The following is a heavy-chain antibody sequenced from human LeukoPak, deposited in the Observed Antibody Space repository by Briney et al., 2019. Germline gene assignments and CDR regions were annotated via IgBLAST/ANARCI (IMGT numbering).Heavy chain of an antibody. CDR2: IRSKAYGGTT. Sequence: PGGSLRLSCTASGFTFGDYAMSWFRQAPGKGLEWVGFIRSKAYGGTTEYAASVRGRFTISRDDSKSIAYLQMNSLKTEDTAVYYCTRAPDTAMVIVYWGQGTLVTVSS. D-gene: IGHD5-18*01. J-gene: IGHJ4*02. CDR1: GFTFGDYA. V-gene: IGHV3-49*03. CDR3: TRAPDTAMVIVY.